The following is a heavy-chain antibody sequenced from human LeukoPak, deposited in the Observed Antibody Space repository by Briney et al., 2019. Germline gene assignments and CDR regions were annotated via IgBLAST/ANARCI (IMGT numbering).Heavy chain of an antibody. J-gene: IGHJ5*02. CDR3: ARVVRRAWFDP. CDR2: IYQSGST. CDR1: GGSISSSNW. Sequence: SETLSLTCAVSGGSISSSNWWTWVRQPPGKGLEWIGEIYQSGSTNYNPSLKSRVTMSVDTSKNQFSLKLSSVTAADTAVYYCARVVRRAWFDPWGXGXLVTVSS. V-gene: IGHV4-4*02. D-gene: IGHD5-24*01.